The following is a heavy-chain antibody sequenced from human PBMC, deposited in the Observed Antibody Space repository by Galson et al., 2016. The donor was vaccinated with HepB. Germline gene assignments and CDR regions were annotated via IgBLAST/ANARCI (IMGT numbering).Heavy chain of an antibody. V-gene: IGHV2-70*04. CDR2: IDWDDGK. J-gene: IGHJ4*02. CDR1: GFSLTTTRMR. CDR3: ARTTASDYSISGTQNYYFDF. Sequence: PALVKPTQTLTLTCTFSGFSLTTTRMRVSWIRQPPGRALEWLARIDWDDGKFYNTSLKTRLTISKDTSKNQVVLTMTNMDPVDTATYYCARTTASDYSISGTQNYYFDFWGQGTLVTVSS. D-gene: IGHD3-10*01.